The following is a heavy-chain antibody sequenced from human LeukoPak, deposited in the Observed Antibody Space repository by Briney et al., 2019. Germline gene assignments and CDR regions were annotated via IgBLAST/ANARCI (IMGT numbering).Heavy chain of an antibody. V-gene: IGHV1-2*02. D-gene: IGHD3-22*01. CDR1: GYTFTCYY. J-gene: IGHJ4*02. Sequence: ASVKVSCKASGYTFTCYYMHCVRQAPAQGGEWIGWIRTNSGRANDARRFRGRVTMTRDTSISTAYRELSRLRADDTAVYYCARGGRRTMIVVVTPRYYFDYWGQGTLVTVSS. CDR3: ARGGRRTMIVVVTPRYYFDY. CDR2: IRTNSGRA.